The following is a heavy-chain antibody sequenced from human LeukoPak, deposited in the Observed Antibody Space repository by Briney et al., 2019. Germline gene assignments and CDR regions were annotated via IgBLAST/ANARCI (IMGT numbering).Heavy chain of an antibody. CDR3: ARDSQRLTDAFDI. J-gene: IGHJ3*02. CDR2: ISYDGSNK. CDR1: GFTFSSYA. D-gene: IGHD2-2*01. V-gene: IGHV3-30*04. Sequence: PGGSLRLSCAASGFTFSSYAMHWVRQAPGKGLEWGAVISYDGSNKYYADSVNGRSTISRDNSKNTLYLQMNSLRAADTAVYYCARDSQRLTDAFDIWGQGTMVTVSS.